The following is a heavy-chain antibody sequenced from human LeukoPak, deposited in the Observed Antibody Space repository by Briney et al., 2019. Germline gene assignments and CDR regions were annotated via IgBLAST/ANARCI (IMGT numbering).Heavy chain of an antibody. CDR2: ISGSGGSGGST. V-gene: IGHV3-23*01. Sequence: PGGSLRLLCAASGFTFSSYALSWVRQAPGKGLEWVSAISGSGGSGGSTYYADSVKGRFTVSRDNSKNTLYLQMNSLRAEDTAVYYCAISYDSSGYYLPFDYWGQGTLVTVSS. CDR3: AISYDSSGYYLPFDY. D-gene: IGHD3-22*01. CDR1: GFTFSSYA. J-gene: IGHJ4*02.